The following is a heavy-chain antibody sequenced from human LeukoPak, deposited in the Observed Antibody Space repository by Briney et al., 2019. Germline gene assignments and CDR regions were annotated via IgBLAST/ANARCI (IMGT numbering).Heavy chain of an antibody. V-gene: IGHV3-23*01. J-gene: IGHJ5*02. CDR3: AKALMMTFGGPKNIDP. CDR1: GFTFSSYA. Sequence: GGSLRLSCGASGFTFSSYAMTWVRQAPGKGLQWVSTIYGSGGTTYYADSVKGRLTISKDNPKTTMYLRMNSLRVEDTGVYYCAKALMMTFGGPKNIDPWGQGTLVTVSS. CDR2: IYGSGGTT. D-gene: IGHD3-16*01.